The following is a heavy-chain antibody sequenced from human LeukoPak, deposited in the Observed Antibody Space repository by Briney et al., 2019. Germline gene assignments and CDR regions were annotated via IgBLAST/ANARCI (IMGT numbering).Heavy chain of an antibody. D-gene: IGHD2-15*01. CDR2: IRYDGSNK. CDR1: GFNFSSYG. Sequence: GGSLRLSCAASGFNFSSYGLHWVRQAPGKGLEWVAFIRYDGSNKYYADSVKGRFTISRDNSKNTLYLQMNSLRAEDTAVYYCANPLRRGRLYDAFDIWGQGTMVTVSS. CDR3: ANPLRRGRLYDAFDI. J-gene: IGHJ3*02. V-gene: IGHV3-30*02.